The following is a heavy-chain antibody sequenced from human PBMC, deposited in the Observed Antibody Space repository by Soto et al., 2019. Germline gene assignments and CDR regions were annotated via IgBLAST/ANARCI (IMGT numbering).Heavy chain of an antibody. J-gene: IGHJ4*02. CDR1: GGSISSGDYY. D-gene: IGHD2-8*01. CDR3: ARATLLTNFDY. V-gene: IGHV4-30-4*01. Sequence: SETLSLTCTFSGGSISSGDYYLSWIRQPPGKGLEWIGYIYYSGSTYYNPSLKSRVTISVDTSKNQFSLKLSSVTAADTAVYYCARATLLTNFDYWGREPWSPSPQ. CDR2: IYYSGST.